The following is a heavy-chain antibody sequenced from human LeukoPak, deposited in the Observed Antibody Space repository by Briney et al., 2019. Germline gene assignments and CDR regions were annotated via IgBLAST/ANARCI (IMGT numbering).Heavy chain of an antibody. Sequence: SETLSLTCTVSGGSISYYYWSWIRQPPGKGLEWIGYIHYDGSTNYNPSLKSRITISVDTSKNQFSLKLSSVTAADTAVYYCARPSSRSPYYFDYWGQGTLVTVSS. D-gene: IGHD6-13*01. CDR3: ARPSSRSPYYFDY. V-gene: IGHV4-59*08. CDR2: IHYDGST. CDR1: GGSISYYY. J-gene: IGHJ4*02.